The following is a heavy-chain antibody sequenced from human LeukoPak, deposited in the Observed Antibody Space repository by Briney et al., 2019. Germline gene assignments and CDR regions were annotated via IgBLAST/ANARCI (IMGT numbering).Heavy chain of an antibody. CDR2: VYYTGST. CDR3: ASLRFLEWLSFDY. J-gene: IGHJ4*02. V-gene: IGHV4-39*01. D-gene: IGHD3-3*01. Sequence: SETLSLTCTVSGYSMSSSGYFWGWIRQPPGKGLEWIGSVYYTGSTSYNPSLKSRVTISVDASKNQFSLKLSSVTAADTAVYYCASLRFLEWLSFDYWGQGTLVTVSS. CDR1: GYSMSSSGYF.